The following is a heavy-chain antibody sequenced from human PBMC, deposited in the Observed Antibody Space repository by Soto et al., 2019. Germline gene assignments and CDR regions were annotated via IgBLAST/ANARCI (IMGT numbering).Heavy chain of an antibody. Sequence: GGSLRLSCAVSGFTFSNYSMSWVRQSPGKGLEWVSAISGSGGNTYDAASVKGGFSIPRHNSNNTLYLQMNSLRVEHTAAYYCAREEGIYYDFCWFDPWGQATLVDVSS. V-gene: IGHV3-23*01. CDR1: GFTFSNYS. CDR3: AREEGIYYDFCWFDP. D-gene: IGHD3-3*01. CDR2: ISGSGGNT. J-gene: IGHJ5*02.